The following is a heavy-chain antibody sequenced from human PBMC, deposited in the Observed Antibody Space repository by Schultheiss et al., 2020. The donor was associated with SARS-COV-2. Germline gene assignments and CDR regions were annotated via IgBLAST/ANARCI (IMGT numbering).Heavy chain of an antibody. CDR1: GFTFSNYW. CDR2: IKQDGSEK. Sequence: GESLKISCAASGFTFSNYWMNWVRQAPGKGLEWVANIKQDGSEKYYVDSVKGRFTIFRDNGERSLYLQMNNLRAKDTALYYCARDLAGNSSPYYYGMDVWGQGTTVTVSS. J-gene: IGHJ6*02. V-gene: IGHV3-7*01. CDR3: ARDLAGNSSPYYYGMDV. D-gene: IGHD3-22*01.